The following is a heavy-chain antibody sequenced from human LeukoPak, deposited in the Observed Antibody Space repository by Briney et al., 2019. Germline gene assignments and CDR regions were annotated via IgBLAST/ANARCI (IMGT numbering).Heavy chain of an antibody. Sequence: ASVKVSCKASGYTFTSYDINWVRQATGQGLEWMGWMNPNSGNTGYAQKLQGRVTMTTDTSTSTAYMELRSLRSDDTAVYYCAREWKYCGATSCGYYFDYWGQGTLVTVSS. V-gene: IGHV1-8*02. J-gene: IGHJ4*02. CDR1: GYTFTSYD. CDR2: MNPNSGNT. D-gene: IGHD2-2*01. CDR3: AREWKYCGATSCGYYFDY.